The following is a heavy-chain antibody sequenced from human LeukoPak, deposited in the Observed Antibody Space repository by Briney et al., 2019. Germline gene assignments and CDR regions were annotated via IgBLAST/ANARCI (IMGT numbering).Heavy chain of an antibody. V-gene: IGHV1-8*03. J-gene: IGHJ5*02. CDR3: ARGRGEGRGISMVRGVRAPSHNWFDP. CDR1: GYTFTSYD. CDR2: MNPNSGNT. D-gene: IGHD3-10*01. Sequence: ASVKVSCKASGYTFTSYDINWVRQGTGQGLEWMGWMNPNSGNTGYAQKFQGRVTITRNTSISTAYTELSSLRSEDTAMYYCARGRGEGRGISMVRGVRAPSHNWFDPWGHGTLVTVSS.